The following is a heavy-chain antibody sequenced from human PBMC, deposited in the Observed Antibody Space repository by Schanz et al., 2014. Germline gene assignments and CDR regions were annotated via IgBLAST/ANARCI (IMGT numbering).Heavy chain of an antibody. D-gene: IGHD6-13*01. V-gene: IGHV3-11*03. CDR1: GFTFSSYA. Sequence: VQLLQSGGALVQPGGSLRLSCSASGFTFSSYAMSWVRQAPGKGLEWVSYISSSGSYTNYADSVKGRFTTSRDNGKKSMYLQMNSLRAEDTAVYYCARLDSSSWYPRYWGQGTTVTVSS. CDR3: ARLDSSSWYPRY. J-gene: IGHJ6*02. CDR2: ISSSGSYT.